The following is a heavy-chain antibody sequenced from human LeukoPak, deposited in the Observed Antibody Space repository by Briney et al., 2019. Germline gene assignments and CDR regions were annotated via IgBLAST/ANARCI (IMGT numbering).Heavy chain of an antibody. J-gene: IGHJ4*02. CDR3: AKSGSRDWGYFDY. CDR2: IGGDGRAT. CDR1: GFTFSSYA. Sequence: GGSLRLSCAASGFTFSSYAMNWVRQAPGKGLVWVSTIGGDGRATHYADSVKGRFTISRANSKNTLFLQMNSLRAEDTAVYYCAKSGSRDWGYFDYWGQGTLVTASS. V-gene: IGHV3-23*01. D-gene: IGHD6-19*01.